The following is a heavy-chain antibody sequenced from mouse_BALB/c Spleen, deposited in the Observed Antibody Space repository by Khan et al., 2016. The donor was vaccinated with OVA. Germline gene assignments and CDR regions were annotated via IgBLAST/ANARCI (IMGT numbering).Heavy chain of an antibody. D-gene: IGHD2-4*01. CDR3: TRDDYFVGHAMDY. CDR2: IHPGRINT. CDR1: GYTFTSYY. Sequence: QVQLQQSGPELVEPGASVRISCKASGYTFTSYYIHGVKQRPGQGLEWIGWIHPGRINTKYNEKFKGKATLTADKSSSTAYMLLSSLTTGDSSVYYFTRDDYFVGHAMDYLGQGTSVTVSS. V-gene: IGHV1S56*01. J-gene: IGHJ4*01.